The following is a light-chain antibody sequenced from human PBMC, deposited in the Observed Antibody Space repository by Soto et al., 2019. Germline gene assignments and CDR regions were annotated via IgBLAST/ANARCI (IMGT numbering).Light chain of an antibody. CDR3: NSSTSASFYV. CDR1: TSDIAGYNY. J-gene: IGLJ1*01. Sequence: SVLAQPASLSVSPGQSITISFAGTTSDIAGYNYVSWYQQHPGKAPKLLIYEVTSRASGVSHRFSGSKSGNTASLTISGLQAEDEAEYYCNSSTSASFYVFGTGTKVTVL. V-gene: IGLV2-14*01. CDR2: EVT.